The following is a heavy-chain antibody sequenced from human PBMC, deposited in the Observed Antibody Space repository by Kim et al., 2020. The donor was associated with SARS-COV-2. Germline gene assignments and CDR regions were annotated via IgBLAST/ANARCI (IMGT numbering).Heavy chain of an antibody. CDR3: ARDQGAIAVEWLSVYYFDY. Sequence: SVKVSCKASGGTFSSYAISWVRQAPGQGLEWMGRIIPILGIANYAQKFQGRVTITADKSTSTAYMELSSLGSEDTAVYYCARDQGAIAVEWLSVYYFDYWGQGTLVTVSA. CDR1: GGTFSSYA. D-gene: IGHD3-3*01. V-gene: IGHV1-69*04. J-gene: IGHJ4*02. CDR2: IIPILGIA.